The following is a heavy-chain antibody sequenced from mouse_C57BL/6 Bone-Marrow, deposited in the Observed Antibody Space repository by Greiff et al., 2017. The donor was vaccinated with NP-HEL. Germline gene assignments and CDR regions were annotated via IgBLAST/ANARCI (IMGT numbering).Heavy chain of an antibody. D-gene: IGHD2-4*01. CDR2: IDPSDSET. V-gene: IGHV1-52*01. CDR3: ARLEGLRLFAY. CDR1: GYTFTSYW. J-gene: IGHJ3*01. Sequence: QVQLQQPGAELVRPGSSVKLSCKASGYTFTSYWMHWVKQRPIQGLEWIGNIDPSDSETHYNQKFKDKATLTVDKSSSTAYMQLSSLTSEDSAVYYCARLEGLRLFAYWGQGTLVTVSA.